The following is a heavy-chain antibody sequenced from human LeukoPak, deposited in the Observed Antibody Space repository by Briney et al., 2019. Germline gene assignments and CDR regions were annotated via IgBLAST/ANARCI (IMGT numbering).Heavy chain of an antibody. Sequence: GGSLRLSCAASGFTFSSYWMSWVRQAPGKGLEWVANIKQDGSEKYYVDSVKGRFTISRDNAKNSLYLQMNSLRAEDTAVYYCAKDKVGATQDAFDIWGQGTMVTVSS. V-gene: IGHV3-7*03. CDR2: IKQDGSEK. D-gene: IGHD1-26*01. J-gene: IGHJ3*02. CDR1: GFTFSSYW. CDR3: AKDKVGATQDAFDI.